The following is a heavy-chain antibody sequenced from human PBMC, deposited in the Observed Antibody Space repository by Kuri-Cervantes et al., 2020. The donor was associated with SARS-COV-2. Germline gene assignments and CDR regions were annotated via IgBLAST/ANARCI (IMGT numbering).Heavy chain of an antibody. CDR3: ARHSPEIDY. CDR2: INHSGST. Sequence: SQTLSLTCAVSGYSISSGYYWSWIRQPPGKGLEWIGEINHSGSTNYNPSLKSRVTISVDTSKNQFSLKLSSVTAADTAVYYCARHSPEIDYWGQGTLVTVSS. J-gene: IGHJ4*02. V-gene: IGHV4-38-2*01. D-gene: IGHD1-26*01. CDR1: GYSISSGYY.